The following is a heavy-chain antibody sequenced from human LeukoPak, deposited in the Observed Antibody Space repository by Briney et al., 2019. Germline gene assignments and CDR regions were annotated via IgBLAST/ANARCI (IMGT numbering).Heavy chain of an antibody. CDR3: AEYYDSSGSFDY. V-gene: IGHV4-31*03. J-gene: IGHJ4*02. Sequence: PSETLSLTCTVSGGSISSGGYYWSWIRQHPGKGLGWIGYIYYSGSTYYNPSLESRVTISVDTSKNQFSLKLSSVTAADTAVYYCAEYYDSSGSFDYWGQGTLVTVSS. D-gene: IGHD3-22*01. CDR1: GGSISSGGYY. CDR2: IYYSGST.